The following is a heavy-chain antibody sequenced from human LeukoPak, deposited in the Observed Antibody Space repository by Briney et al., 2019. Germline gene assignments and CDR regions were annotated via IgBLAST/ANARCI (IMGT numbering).Heavy chain of an antibody. J-gene: IGHJ4*02. CDR2: INPSGGST. CDR1: GYTFTSYY. D-gene: IGHD7-27*01. V-gene: IGHV1-46*01. CDR3: ARGPPNWGYDY. Sequence: RASVKVSCKASGYTFTSYYMHWVRQAPGQGLEWMGIINPSGGSTSYAQKFQDRVTMTRNTSISTAYMELSSLRSDDTAVYYCARGPPNWGYDYWGPGTLVTVSS.